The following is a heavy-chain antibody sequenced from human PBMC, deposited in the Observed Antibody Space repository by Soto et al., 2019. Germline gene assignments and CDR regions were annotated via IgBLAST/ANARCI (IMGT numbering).Heavy chain of an antibody. Sequence: PGGSLRLSCAASGFTFSSYAMHWVRQAPGKGLEYVSAISSNGGSTYYADSVKGRFTISRDNSKNTLYLQMSSLRAEDTAVYYCVKNYYYDSSGYPYSGQGTLVTVSS. D-gene: IGHD3-22*01. CDR3: VKNYYYDSSGYPY. CDR1: GFTFSSYA. J-gene: IGHJ4*02. V-gene: IGHV3-64D*06. CDR2: ISSNGGST.